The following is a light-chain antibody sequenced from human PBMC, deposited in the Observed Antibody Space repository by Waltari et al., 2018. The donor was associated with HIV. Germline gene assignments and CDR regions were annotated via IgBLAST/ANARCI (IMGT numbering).Light chain of an antibody. V-gene: IGKV3-11*01. CDR1: QSFSNY. CDR3: QQRSNWPPLT. CDR2: DAS. J-gene: IGKJ4*01. Sequence: EIVLTQSPATLSLSPGERATLSCRASQSFSNYLAWYQQKPGQPPRLLIYDASNRATGIPARFSGSGSGTDFTLTISSLEPEDSAVYYCQQRSNWPPLTFGGGTKVEI.